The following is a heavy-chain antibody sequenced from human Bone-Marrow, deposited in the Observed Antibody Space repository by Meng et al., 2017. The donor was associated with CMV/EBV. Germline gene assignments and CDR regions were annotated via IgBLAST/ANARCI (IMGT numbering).Heavy chain of an antibody. D-gene: IGHD6-6*01. CDR1: GFTFSSYS. Sequence: GESLKISCAASGFTFSSYSMNWVRQAPGKGLEWVSYISSSSSTIYYADSVKGRFTISRDNAKNSLYLQMNGLTVEDTAIYYCARAPIAALQDYFDYWGQGALVTVSS. CDR3: ARAPIAALQDYFDY. J-gene: IGHJ4*02. CDR2: ISSSSSTI. V-gene: IGHV3-48*04.